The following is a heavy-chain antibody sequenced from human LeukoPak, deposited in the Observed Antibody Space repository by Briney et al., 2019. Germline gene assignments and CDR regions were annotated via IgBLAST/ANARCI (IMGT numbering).Heavy chain of an antibody. CDR3: ARDTYCSSTSCYRYYYYYHMDV. Sequence: GGSLRLSCVASGFTFSSYEMNWVRQAPGKGLDWVSYISSSGSSIYYADSVKGRFTISRDNAKNSLYLQMNSLRAEDTAVYYCARDTYCSSTSCYRYYYYYHMDVWGKGTTVTVSS. D-gene: IGHD2-2*02. CDR2: ISSSGSSI. CDR1: GFTFSSYE. J-gene: IGHJ6*03. V-gene: IGHV3-48*03.